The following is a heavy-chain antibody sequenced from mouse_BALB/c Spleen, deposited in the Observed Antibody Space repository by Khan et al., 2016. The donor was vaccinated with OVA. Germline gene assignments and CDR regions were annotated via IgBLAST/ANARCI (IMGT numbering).Heavy chain of an antibody. V-gene: IGHV1S137*01. J-gene: IGHJ2*01. CDR3: ARPAYDGYYDY. CDR2: ISTYSGNT. Sequence: QVQLQQSGPELVRPGVSVKISCKGSGYTFTDYAMYWVKQSHARSLEWIGLISTYSGNTNYNQNFKGKATMTVDKSSSTVYMELARLTSEDSAINYCARPAYDGYYDYWGQGTTLTVSS. CDR1: GYTFTDYA. D-gene: IGHD2-3*01.